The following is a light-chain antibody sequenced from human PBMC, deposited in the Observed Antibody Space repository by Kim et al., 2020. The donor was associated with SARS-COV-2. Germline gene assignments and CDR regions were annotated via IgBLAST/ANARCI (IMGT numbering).Light chain of an antibody. J-gene: IGLJ3*02. V-gene: IGLV4-69*01. CDR2: LNTDGSH. CDR3: QTWATGIQV. CDR1: SGHSDYA. Sequence: ASVKLTCTLSSGHSDYAIAWHQQQPEKGPRYLMKLNTDGSHNKGDGIPDRFSASSSGAERYLTISSRQSDDEADYYCQTWATGIQVFGGGTQLTVL.